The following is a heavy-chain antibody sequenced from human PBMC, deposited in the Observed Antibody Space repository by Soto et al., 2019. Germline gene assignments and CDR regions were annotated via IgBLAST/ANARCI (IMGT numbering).Heavy chain of an antibody. Sequence: EVQLLESGGGLVQPGGSLRLSCAASGFTFSHYAMSWVRQAPGEGLEWVSVISGSGDDTYYADSVKGRFIISRDNSKNPLYLQMNSLRAEDPAVYYWAKGRVAVREGDYWGQGTLVTVSS. V-gene: IGHV3-23*01. J-gene: IGHJ4*02. CDR1: GFTFSHYA. CDR2: ISGSGDDT. CDR3: AKGRVAVREGDY. D-gene: IGHD1-26*01.